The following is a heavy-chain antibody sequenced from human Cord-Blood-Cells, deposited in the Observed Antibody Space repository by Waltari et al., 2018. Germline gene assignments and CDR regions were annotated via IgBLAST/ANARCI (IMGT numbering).Heavy chain of an antibody. J-gene: IGHJ6*02. Sequence: EVQLVESGGGLVQPGGSLRLSCAASGFTFSSYWMSWVRQAPGKGLEWVANIKQDGREKYYVDSVKGRFTISRDKAKNSLYLQMNSLRAEDTAVYYCARDSYYYYYGMDVWGQGTTVTVSS. CDR2: IKQDGREK. CDR1: GFTFSSYW. V-gene: IGHV3-7*01. CDR3: ARDSYYYYYGMDV.